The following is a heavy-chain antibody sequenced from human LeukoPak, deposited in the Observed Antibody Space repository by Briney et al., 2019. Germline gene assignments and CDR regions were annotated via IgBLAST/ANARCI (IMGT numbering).Heavy chain of an antibody. CDR2: IYTSGST. CDR3: ARENWRSKSIDFDS. CDR1: GGSVNSGSYY. J-gene: IGHJ4*02. D-gene: IGHD6-6*01. V-gene: IGHV4-61*09. Sequence: SETLSLTCTVSGGSVNSGSYYWNWIRQSAGKGLEWIGHIYTSGSTNCNPSLKSRVTTSLDTSKNQFSLELNSVTAADTAVYYCARENWRSKSIDFDSWGQGTLVTVSS.